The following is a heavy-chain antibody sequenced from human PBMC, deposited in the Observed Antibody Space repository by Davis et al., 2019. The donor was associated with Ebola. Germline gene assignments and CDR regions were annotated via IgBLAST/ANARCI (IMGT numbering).Heavy chain of an antibody. J-gene: IGHJ4*02. CDR3: TTDLIKTYYDILTGYYRLDY. V-gene: IGHV3-15*01. D-gene: IGHD3-9*01. CDR1: GFTFSNAW. CDR2: IKSKTDGGTT. Sequence: GESLKISCAASGFTFSNAWMSWVRQAPGKGLEWVGRIKSKTDGGTTDYAAPVKGRFTISRDDSKNTLYLQMNSLKTEDTAVYYCTTDLIKTYYDILTGYYRLDYWGQRTLVTVSS.